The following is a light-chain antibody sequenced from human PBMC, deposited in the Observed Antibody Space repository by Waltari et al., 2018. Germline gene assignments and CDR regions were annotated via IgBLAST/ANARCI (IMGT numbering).Light chain of an antibody. CDR2: GAS. CDR1: QSISTY. Sequence: DIQLTQSPSSLSASLGDRVTITCRASQSISTYLNWYQQKPGKVPKPLIYGASTLQSGVPSRVSASGSGTHFTLTISSLQPEDVATYYCQQSYSTPWTFGQGTKVEIK. CDR3: QQSYSTPWT. V-gene: IGKV1-39*01. J-gene: IGKJ1*01.